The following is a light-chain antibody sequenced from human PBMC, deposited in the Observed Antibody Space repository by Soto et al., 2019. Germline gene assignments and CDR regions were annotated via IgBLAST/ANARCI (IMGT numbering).Light chain of an antibody. CDR2: AAS. CDR3: QQSGDTPPWT. J-gene: IGKJ1*01. CDR1: QSIGNH. Sequence: DIQMTQSPSSLSASVGDRVTITCRASQSIGNHLNWYQHKPGKAPILPIYAASSLQSGVPSRFSGSGSGTDFTLTINSLQPEDFASYYCQQSGDTPPWTFGQGTKVDIK. V-gene: IGKV1-39*01.